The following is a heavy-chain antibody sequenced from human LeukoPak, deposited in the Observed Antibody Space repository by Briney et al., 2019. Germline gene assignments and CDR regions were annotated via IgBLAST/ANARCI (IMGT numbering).Heavy chain of an antibody. CDR2: VYYRGTA. CDR1: GGSINNGDNY. CDR3: ARIQGNGAYGWDYFDY. D-gene: IGHD3-10*01. Sequence: SETLSLTCTVSGGSINNGDNYWIWIRQPPGKGLEWLGFVYYRGTAYYNSSLKSRLTISIDTSQNQFSLRLTSVTAADTAVYYCARIQGNGAYGWDYFDYWGRGTLVAVSS. V-gene: IGHV4-30-4*08. J-gene: IGHJ4*02.